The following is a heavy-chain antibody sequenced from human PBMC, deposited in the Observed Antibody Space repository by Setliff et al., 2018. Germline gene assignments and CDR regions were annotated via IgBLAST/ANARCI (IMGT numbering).Heavy chain of an antibody. V-gene: IGHV4-39*07. D-gene: IGHD3-16*01. CDR2: ISYSGGV. CDR3: ARDYQGGWFDP. J-gene: IGHJ5*02. Sequence: SETLSLTCSLSGVTIGGNNYYYWAWIRQPPGKGLEWIGTISYSGGVFYNPSLKSRVAISADTSRIQFSLKLRSVTAADTAVYYCARDYQGGWFDPWGPGTLVTVSS. CDR1: GVTIGGNNYYY.